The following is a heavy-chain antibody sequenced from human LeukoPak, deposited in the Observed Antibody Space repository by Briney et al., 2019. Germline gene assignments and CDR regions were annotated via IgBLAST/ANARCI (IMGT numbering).Heavy chain of an antibody. V-gene: IGHV1-46*01. CDR3: AIANWGAVAGPGGY. CDR1: GYTFSTYY. J-gene: IGHJ4*02. D-gene: IGHD6-19*01. Sequence: ASVKVSCKASGYTFSTYYMHWVRQAPGQGLEWMGILNPSGGSTTYAQKFQGRVTMTRDTSTSTVYMELSSLGSEDTAVYYCAIANWGAVAGPGGYWGQGTLVTVSS. CDR2: LNPSGGST.